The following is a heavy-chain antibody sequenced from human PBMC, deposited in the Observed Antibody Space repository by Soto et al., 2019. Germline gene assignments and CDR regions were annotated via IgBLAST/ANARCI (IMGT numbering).Heavy chain of an antibody. CDR1: GGTFSSYT. D-gene: IGHD6-13*01. CDR2: IIPILGIA. Sequence: QVQLVQSGAEVKKPGSSVKVSCKASGGTFSSYTISWVRQAPGQGLEWMGRIIPILGIANYAQKFQGRVTITAEKSTSTAYMELSSLRSEDTAVYYCARDRGYGIAAAGGYYFDYWGQGTLVTVSS. CDR3: ARDRGYGIAAAGGYYFDY. J-gene: IGHJ4*02. V-gene: IGHV1-69*08.